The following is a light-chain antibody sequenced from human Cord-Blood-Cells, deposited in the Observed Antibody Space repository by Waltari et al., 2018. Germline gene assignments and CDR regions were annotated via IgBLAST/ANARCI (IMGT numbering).Light chain of an antibody. CDR2: EGS. Sequence: QSALTQPASVSGSPGPSITTSCTGTSSDVGSYNLVSWYQQHPGKAPKLMIYEGSKRPSGVSNRFSGSKSGNTASLTISGLQAEDEADYYCCSYAGSSTWVFGGGTKLTVL. J-gene: IGLJ3*02. V-gene: IGLV2-23*01. CDR1: SSDVGSYNL. CDR3: CSYAGSSTWV.